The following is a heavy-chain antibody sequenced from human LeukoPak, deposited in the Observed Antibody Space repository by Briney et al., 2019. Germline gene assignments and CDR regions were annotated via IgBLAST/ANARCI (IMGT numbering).Heavy chain of an antibody. CDR1: GFTVSGNY. J-gene: IGHJ3*02. CDR2: IYSGGST. D-gene: IGHD4-17*01. V-gene: IGHV3-53*01. Sequence: PGGSLRLSCAASGFTVSGNYMSWVRQAPGKGLEWVSVIYSGGSTYYADSVKGRSTISRDNSKNTLYLQMNSLRAGDTAVYYCARDYGDYKSDAFDIWGQGTMVTVSS. CDR3: ARDYGDYKSDAFDI.